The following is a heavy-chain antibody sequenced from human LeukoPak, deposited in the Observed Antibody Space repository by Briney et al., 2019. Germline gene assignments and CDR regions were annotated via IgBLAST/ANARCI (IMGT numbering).Heavy chain of an antibody. V-gene: IGHV4-59*01. J-gene: IGHJ4*02. CDR2: FYYSGST. D-gene: IGHD5-18*01. CDR1: GGSISSYY. CDR3: ARGRIQLWLPDY. Sequence: PSETLSLTCTVSGGSISSYYWSWIRQPPGKGLEWIGYFYYSGSTNYNPSLKSRVTIAVDTSKNQFSLRLSSVTVADTAVYYCARGRIQLWLPDYWGQGTLVTVSS.